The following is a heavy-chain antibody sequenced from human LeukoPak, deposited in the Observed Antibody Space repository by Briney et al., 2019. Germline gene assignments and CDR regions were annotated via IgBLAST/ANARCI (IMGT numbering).Heavy chain of an antibody. Sequence: SETLSLTCTVSGGSISSYYWSWIRQPPGKGLEWIGYIYYSGSTNYNPSLKSRVTISVDTSKNQFSLKLSSVTAADTAVYYCARRRSSSWTRAFWFDPWGQGTLVTVSS. D-gene: IGHD6-13*01. J-gene: IGHJ5*02. CDR3: ARRRSSSWTRAFWFDP. V-gene: IGHV4-59*08. CDR1: GGSISSYY. CDR2: IYYSGST.